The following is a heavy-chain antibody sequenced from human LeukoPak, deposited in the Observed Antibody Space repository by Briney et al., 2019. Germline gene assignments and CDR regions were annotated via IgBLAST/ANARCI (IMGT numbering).Heavy chain of an antibody. CDR2: INPSGGST. CDR3: ARSSGYFDGHFDY. Sequence: GASVKVSCKTSGGTFSSYTISWVRQAPGQGLEWMGIINPSGGSTSYAQKFQGRVTMTRDMSTSTVYMELSSLRSEDTAVYYCARSSGYFDGHFDYWGQGTLVTVSS. D-gene: IGHD3-9*01. V-gene: IGHV1-46*01. CDR1: GGTFSSYT. J-gene: IGHJ4*02.